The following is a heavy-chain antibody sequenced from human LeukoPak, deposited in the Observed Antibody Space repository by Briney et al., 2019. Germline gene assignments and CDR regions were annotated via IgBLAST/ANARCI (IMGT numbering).Heavy chain of an antibody. CDR2: IYYSGST. D-gene: IGHD4-11*01. J-gene: IGHJ3*02. Sequence: SETLSLTWTVSGGSISSYYWSWIRQPPGKGLEWIGYIYYSGSTNYNPSLKSRVTISVDTSKNQFSLKVTSVTAADTAMYYCARAPRTNYGNYVEAFDIWGQGIMVTVSS. CDR1: GGSISSYY. V-gene: IGHV4-59*01. CDR3: ARAPRTNYGNYVEAFDI.